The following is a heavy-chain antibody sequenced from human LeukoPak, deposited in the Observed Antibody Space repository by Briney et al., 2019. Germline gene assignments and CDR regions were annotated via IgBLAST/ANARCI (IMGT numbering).Heavy chain of an antibody. CDR1: GFTFGDLW. D-gene: IGHD3-10*01. V-gene: IGHV3-7*05. CDR2: IKGDGSEK. J-gene: IGHJ6*02. CDR3: ARERAKLLWFGENYYYGMDV. Sequence: GGSLRLACAASGFTFGDLWMSWVRQAPGKGLEWVANIKGDGSEKWYADSVKGRFTISRDNAKNSLYLQMSSLRAADTAVYYCARERAKLLWFGENYYYGMDVWGQGTTVTVSS.